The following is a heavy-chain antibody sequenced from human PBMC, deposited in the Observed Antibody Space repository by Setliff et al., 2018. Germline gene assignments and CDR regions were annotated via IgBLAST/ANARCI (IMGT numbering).Heavy chain of an antibody. Sequence: GESLKISCKGSGYSFTSFFIAWVRQMPGKGLEWMGIIYPGDSDTRYSPSFQGQVTISADKSISTAYLQWSSLKASDTAMYYCARKKSGSYNEYYYYYGMDVWGQGTTVTVSS. CDR3: ARKKSGSYNEYYYYYGMDV. D-gene: IGHD1-26*01. CDR1: GYSFTSFF. V-gene: IGHV5-51*01. CDR2: IYPGDSDT. J-gene: IGHJ6*02.